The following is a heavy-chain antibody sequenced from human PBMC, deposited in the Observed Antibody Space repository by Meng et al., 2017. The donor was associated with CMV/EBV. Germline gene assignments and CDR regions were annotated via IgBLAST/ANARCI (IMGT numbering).Heavy chain of an antibody. Sequence: SVKVSCKASGGTFSSYAISWVRQAPGQGREWMGGSIPIFGTANYAQKFQGRVTITTDESTSTAYMELSSLRSEDTAVYYCARGTPEGGIAAAGTHYYYYYGMDVWGQGTTVTVSS. V-gene: IGHV1-69*05. D-gene: IGHD6-13*01. J-gene: IGHJ6*02. CDR3: ARGTPEGGIAAAGTHYYYYYGMDV. CDR2: SIPIFGTA. CDR1: GGTFSSYA.